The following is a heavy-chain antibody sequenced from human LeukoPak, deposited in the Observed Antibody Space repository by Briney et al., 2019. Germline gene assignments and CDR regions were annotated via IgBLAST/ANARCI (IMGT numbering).Heavy chain of an antibody. CDR1: GFTFSSYE. V-gene: IGHV3-48*03. D-gene: IGHD6-13*01. CDR3: ARMIAAAGTSDAFDI. CDR2: ISSSGSTI. Sequence: PGGSLRLSCAASGFTFSSYEMNWVRQAPGKGLEWVSYISSSGSTIYYADSVKGRFTISRDNAKNSLYLQMNSLRAEDTAVYYCARMIAAAGTSDAFDIWGQGTMVTVSS. J-gene: IGHJ3*02.